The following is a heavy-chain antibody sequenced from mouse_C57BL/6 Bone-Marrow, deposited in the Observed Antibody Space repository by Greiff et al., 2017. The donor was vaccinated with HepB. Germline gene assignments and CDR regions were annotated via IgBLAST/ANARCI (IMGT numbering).Heavy chain of an antibody. Sequence: QVQLQQPGAELVKPGASVKLSCKASGYTFTRYWMHWVKQRPGRGLGWIGRIDPNSGGTKYNEKFKSKATLTVDKPSSTAYMQLSSLTSEDSAVYYCAPSTMVTTEAMDYWGQGTSVTVSS. J-gene: IGHJ4*01. V-gene: IGHV1-72*01. CDR1: GYTFTRYW. CDR2: IDPNSGGT. CDR3: APSTMVTTEAMDY. D-gene: IGHD2-2*01.